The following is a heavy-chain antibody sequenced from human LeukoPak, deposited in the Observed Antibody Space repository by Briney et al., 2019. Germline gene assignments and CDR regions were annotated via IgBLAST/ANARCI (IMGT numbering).Heavy chain of an antibody. CDR3: TTRSKRVVVAAVY. D-gene: IGHD2-15*01. CDR1: GFTFSNAW. CDR2: IKSKTDGGTT. Sequence: GGSLRLSCAASGFTFSNAWMSWVRQAPGKGLEWVGRIKSKTDGGTTDYAAPVKGRFTISRDESTNTLYLQMNSLKTEDTAVYYCTTRSKRVVVAAVYWGQGTLVTVSS. V-gene: IGHV3-15*01. J-gene: IGHJ4*02.